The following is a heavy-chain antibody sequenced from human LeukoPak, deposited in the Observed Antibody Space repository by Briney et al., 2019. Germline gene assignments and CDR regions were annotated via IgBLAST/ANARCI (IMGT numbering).Heavy chain of an antibody. CDR3: ARGGYSGYDDAFDI. J-gene: IGHJ3*02. CDR1: GGSISSGGYS. Sequence: SQALSLTCAVSGGSISSGGYSWSWIRQPPGKDLEWIGYIYHSGSTYYNPSLKSRVTISVDRSKNQFSLKLSSVTAADTAVYYCARGGYSGYDDAFDIWGQGTMVTVSS. V-gene: IGHV4-30-2*01. D-gene: IGHD5-12*01. CDR2: IYHSGST.